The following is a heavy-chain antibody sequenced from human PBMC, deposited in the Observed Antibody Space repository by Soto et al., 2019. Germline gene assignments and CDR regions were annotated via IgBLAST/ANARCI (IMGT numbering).Heavy chain of an antibody. Sequence: GGSLRLSCAASGFTFSSYGMHWVRQAPGKGLEWVAVISYDGSNKYYADSVKGRITISRDNSKNTLYLQMNSLRAEDTAVYYCAKDGGRGYSYGPKYYFDYWGQGTLVTVSS. V-gene: IGHV3-30*18. CDR2: ISYDGSNK. CDR1: GFTFSSYG. CDR3: AKDGGRGYSYGPKYYFDY. D-gene: IGHD5-18*01. J-gene: IGHJ4*02.